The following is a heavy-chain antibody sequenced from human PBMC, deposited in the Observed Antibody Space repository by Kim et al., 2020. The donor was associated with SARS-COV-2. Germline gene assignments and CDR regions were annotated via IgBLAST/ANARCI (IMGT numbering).Heavy chain of an antibody. J-gene: IGHJ4*02. CDR2: IYYSGST. D-gene: IGHD2-21*01. CDR1: GGSISSGGYY. Sequence: SETLSLTCTVSGGSISSGGYYWSWIRQHPGKGLEWIGYIYYSGSTYYNPSLKSRVTISVDTSKNQFSLKLSSVTAADTAVYYCARWSVGGGGWNDYWGQGTLVTVSS. CDR3: ARWSVGGGGWNDY. V-gene: IGHV4-31*03.